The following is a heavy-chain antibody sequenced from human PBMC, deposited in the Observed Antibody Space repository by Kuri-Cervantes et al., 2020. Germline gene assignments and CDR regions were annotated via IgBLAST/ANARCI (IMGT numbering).Heavy chain of an antibody. J-gene: IGHJ3*02. CDR1: GGSISSYY. CDR3: ARTDPRDAFDI. V-gene: IGHV4-59*12. CDR2: IYYSGST. Sequence: GSLRLPCTVSGGSISSYYWSWIRQPPGKGLEWIGYIYYSGSTNYNPSLKSRVTISVDTSKNQFSLKLSSVTAADTAVYYCARTDPRDAFDIWGQGTMVTVSS.